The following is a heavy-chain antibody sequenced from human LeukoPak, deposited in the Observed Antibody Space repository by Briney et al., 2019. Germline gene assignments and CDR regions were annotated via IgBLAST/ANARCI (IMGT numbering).Heavy chain of an antibody. CDR1: GGTFSSYA. CDR2: ITPIFGTA. Sequence: SVKVSCKASGGTFSSYAISWVRQAPGQGLEWMGGITPIFGTANYAQKFQGRVTITADKSTSTAYMELSSLRSEDTAVYYCARAYRRITGTTRPHYYYYYMDVWGKGTTVTVSS. J-gene: IGHJ6*03. D-gene: IGHD1-7*01. CDR3: ARAYRRITGTTRPHYYYYYMDV. V-gene: IGHV1-69*06.